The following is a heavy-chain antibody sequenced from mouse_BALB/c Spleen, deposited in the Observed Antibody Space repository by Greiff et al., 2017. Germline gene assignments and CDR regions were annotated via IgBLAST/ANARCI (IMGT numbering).Heavy chain of an antibody. V-gene: IGHV14-4*02. CDR2: IDPENGDT. CDR1: GFNIKDYY. CDR3: NAHYVDY. J-gene: IGHJ2*01. Sequence: EVKLMESGAELVRSGASVKLSCTASGFNIKDYYMHWVKQRPEQGLEWIGWIDPENGDTEYAPKFQGKATMTADTSSNTAYLQLSSLTSEDTAVYYCNAHYVDYWGQGTTLTVSS.